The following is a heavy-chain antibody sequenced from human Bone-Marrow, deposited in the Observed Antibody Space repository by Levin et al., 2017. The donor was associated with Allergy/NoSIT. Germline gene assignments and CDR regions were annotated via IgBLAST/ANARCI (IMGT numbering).Heavy chain of an antibody. V-gene: IGHV3-74*01. CDR2: INSDGRST. J-gene: IGHJ4*02. CDR3: ARKSGSYRGPFDY. CDR1: GFTFSSYW. Sequence: GGSLRLSCAASGFTFSSYWMHWVRQAPGKGLVWVSRINSDGRSTSYADSVKGRFTISRDNAKNTLYLQMNSLRAEDTAVYYCARKSGSYRGPFDYWGQGTLVTVSS. D-gene: IGHD1-26*01.